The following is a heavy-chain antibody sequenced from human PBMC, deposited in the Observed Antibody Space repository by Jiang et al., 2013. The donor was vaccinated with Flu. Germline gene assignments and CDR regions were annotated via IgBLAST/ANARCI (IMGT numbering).Heavy chain of an antibody. J-gene: IGHJ4*02. CDR2: INPSDGST. CDR3: ARDGGSFDWLLSSYFDY. D-gene: IGHD3-9*01. V-gene: IGHV1-46*01. CDR1: GYTFTSYY. Sequence: QLVESGAEVKKPGASVKVSCKASGYTFTSYYMSWVRQAPGQGLEWMGVINPSDGSTSYARKFQDRLTMTRDTSTGTLYMELTSLRSDDTAVCYCARDGGSFDWLLSSYFDYWGQGTLVTVSS.